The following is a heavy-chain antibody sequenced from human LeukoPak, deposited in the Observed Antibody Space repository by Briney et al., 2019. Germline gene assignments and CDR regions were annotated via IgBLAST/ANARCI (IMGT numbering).Heavy chain of an antibody. CDR2: IGTTGDT. CDR1: GFTFSNYD. Sequence: GSLRLSCAASGFTFSNYDMHWVRQVTGKGLEWVSAIGTTGDTYYPGSVKGRFTTSRENAKNSLYLQMNSLRAGDTAVYYCARAIAMSRGVNYFDYWGQGTLVAVS. CDR3: ARAIAMSRGVNYFDY. J-gene: IGHJ4*02. V-gene: IGHV3-13*01. D-gene: IGHD3-10*01.